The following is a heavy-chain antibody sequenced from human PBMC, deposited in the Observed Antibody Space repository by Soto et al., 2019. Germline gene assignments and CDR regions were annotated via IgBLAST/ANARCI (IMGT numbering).Heavy chain of an antibody. J-gene: IGHJ4*02. V-gene: IGHV1-69*01. CDR1: GGTFSSHS. D-gene: IGHD4-17*01. CDR3: AREVGYGDFSAALLD. CDR2: VISLFGTA. Sequence: VQLMQSGAEVKKPGSSVKVSCKASGGTFSSHSINWVRQAPGQGLEWMGGVISLFGTANYAHNFKGRVTITADQYTSKAYMELNSLRSDDTAVYYCAREVGYGDFSAALLDWGQGTLVTVSS.